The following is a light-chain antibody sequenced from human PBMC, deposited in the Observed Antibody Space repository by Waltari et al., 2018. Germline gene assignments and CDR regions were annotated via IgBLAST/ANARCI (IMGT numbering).Light chain of an antibody. J-gene: IGKJ4*01. Sequence: EIVLTQSPASLSLSPGERAPLSCRASQSVSTYLAWYQQRPGQAPRLLIYDASNRATGIPARFSGSGSGTDFTLTISSLEPEDFAVYYCQQRYNWLTFGGGTKVEIK. CDR1: QSVSTY. CDR2: DAS. V-gene: IGKV3-11*01. CDR3: QQRYNWLT.